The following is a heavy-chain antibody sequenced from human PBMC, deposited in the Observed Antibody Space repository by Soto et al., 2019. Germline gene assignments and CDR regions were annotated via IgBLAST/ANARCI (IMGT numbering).Heavy chain of an antibody. J-gene: IGHJ4*02. Sequence: GGSLRLSCAASGFTFSSYGMHWVRQAPGKGLEWVAVISYDGSNKYYADSVKGRFTISRDNSKNTLYLQMNSLRAEDTAVYYCAKDQSSAYYDFWSGPFDYWGQGTLVTVSS. V-gene: IGHV3-30*18. D-gene: IGHD3-3*01. CDR1: GFTFSSYG. CDR2: ISYDGSNK. CDR3: AKDQSSAYYDFWSGPFDY.